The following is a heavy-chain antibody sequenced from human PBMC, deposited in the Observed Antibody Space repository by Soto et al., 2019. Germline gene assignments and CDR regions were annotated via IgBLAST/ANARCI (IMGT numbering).Heavy chain of an antibody. D-gene: IGHD3-9*01. CDR2: IIPIFGTA. Sequence: QVQLVQSGAEVKKPGSSVKVSCKASGGTFSSYAISWVRQAPGQGLEWMGGIIPIFGTANYAQKFQGRVTITANKSPSTAYIELSSLRSEDTAVYYCAIDYSDILTGPYYFDYWGQGTLVTVSS. J-gene: IGHJ4*02. V-gene: IGHV1-69*06. CDR3: AIDYSDILTGPYYFDY. CDR1: GGTFSSYA.